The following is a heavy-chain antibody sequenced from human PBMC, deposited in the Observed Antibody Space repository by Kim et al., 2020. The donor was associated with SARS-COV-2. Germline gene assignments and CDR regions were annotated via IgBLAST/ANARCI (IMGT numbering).Heavy chain of an antibody. CDR3: ARRGGSGWYHDPYYYYGMDV. V-gene: IGHV5-51*01. CDR2: IYPGDSDT. Sequence: GESLKISCKGSGYSFTSYWIGWVRQMPGKGLEWMGIIYPGDSDTRYSPSFQGQVTISADKSISTAYLQWSSLKASDTAMYYCARRGGSGWYHDPYYYYGMDVWGQGTTVTVSS. D-gene: IGHD6-19*01. CDR1: GYSFTSYW. J-gene: IGHJ6*02.